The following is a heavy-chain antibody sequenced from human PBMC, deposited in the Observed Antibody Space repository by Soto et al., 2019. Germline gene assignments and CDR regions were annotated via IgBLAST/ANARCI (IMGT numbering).Heavy chain of an antibody. CDR1: GYAFTSYD. V-gene: IGHV1-8*01. J-gene: IGHJ4*02. CDR2: MNPNSGNT. Sequence: QVQLVQSRAGVKKPGASVKVSCNASGYAFTSYDINWVRQDTGQGLEWMGWMNPNSGNTGYAQKFQGRVTMTRNTSISTAYMELSSLRSEDTAVYYCARTLNGDNVDYWGQGTLVTVSS. CDR3: ARTLNGDNVDY. D-gene: IGHD4-17*01.